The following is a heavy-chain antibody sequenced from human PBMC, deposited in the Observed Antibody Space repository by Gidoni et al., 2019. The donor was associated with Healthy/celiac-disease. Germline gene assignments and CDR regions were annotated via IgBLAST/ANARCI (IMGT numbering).Heavy chain of an antibody. CDR1: GGSFSSGDYY. CDR3: ARTPYYYDSSGYLS. J-gene: IGHJ5*02. Sequence: QVQLQESGPGLVQPSQTLSLTCTVSGGSFSSGDYYWSWIRQPPGKGLAWIGNIYYSGSTYYNPSLKSRVTISVDTSKNQFSLKLSSVTAADTAVYYCARTPYYYDSSGYLSWGQGTLVTVSS. CDR2: IYYSGST. V-gene: IGHV4-30-4*01. D-gene: IGHD3-22*01.